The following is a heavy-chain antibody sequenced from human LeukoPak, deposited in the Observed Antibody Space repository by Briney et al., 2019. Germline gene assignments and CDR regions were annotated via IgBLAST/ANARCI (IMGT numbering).Heavy chain of an antibody. CDR3: ARAGEGLLAYSFDI. Sequence: PGGSLRLSCAASGFTFSSNWMHWVRQGPGKGLVWVSRINSDGSGTSYADSVKGRFTISRDNAKNTLYLQMNRLRAEDTAVYYCARAGEGLLAYSFDIWGQGTMVTVSS. CDR1: GFTFSSNW. D-gene: IGHD3-16*01. J-gene: IGHJ3*02. V-gene: IGHV3-74*01. CDR2: INSDGSGT.